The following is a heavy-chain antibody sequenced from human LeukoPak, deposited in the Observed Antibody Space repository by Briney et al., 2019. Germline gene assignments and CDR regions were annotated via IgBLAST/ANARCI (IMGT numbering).Heavy chain of an antibody. J-gene: IGHJ4*02. V-gene: IGHV3-23*01. CDR3: AKDVRRDGYTPTVYDY. D-gene: IGHD5-24*01. CDR1: GFTFSSYA. CDR2: ISGSGGST. Sequence: GGSLRLSCAASGFTFSSYAMSWVRQAPGKGLEWVSAISGSGGSTYYADSVKGRFTISRDNSKNTLYLQMNSLGAEDTAVYYCAKDVRRDGYTPTVYDYWGQGTLVTVSS.